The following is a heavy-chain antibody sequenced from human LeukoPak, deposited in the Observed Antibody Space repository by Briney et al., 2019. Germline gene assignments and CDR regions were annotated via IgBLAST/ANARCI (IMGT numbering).Heavy chain of an antibody. V-gene: IGHV3-23*01. CDR2: ISGSGAST. CDR1: GFTFSSYA. D-gene: IGHD2-2*01. J-gene: IGHJ6*02. Sequence: PGASLRLSCAASGFTFSSYAMSWVRQAPGKGLEWVSAISGSGASTYYADSVKGRFTISRDNSKTTLYLQMNSLRAEDTAVYYCAKDMGYCRSTSCRSYYYYYYGMDGGGQGTTVTVSS. CDR3: AKDMGYCRSTSCRSYYYYYYGMDG.